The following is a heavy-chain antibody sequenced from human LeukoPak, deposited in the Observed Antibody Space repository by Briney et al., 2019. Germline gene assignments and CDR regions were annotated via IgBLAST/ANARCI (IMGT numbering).Heavy chain of an antibody. CDR2: IYPGDSDT. CDR3: ARVLIRGDEIDY. Sequence: GESLKISCQGSGYSFTTYWIAWVRQMPGKGLEWMGIIYPGDSDTRFSPSFQGQVTISADKSISTAYLQWTSLKASDSAMYYRARVLIRGDEIDYWGQGTLVTVSS. J-gene: IGHJ4*02. V-gene: IGHV5-51*01. CDR1: GYSFTTYW. D-gene: IGHD2-21*01.